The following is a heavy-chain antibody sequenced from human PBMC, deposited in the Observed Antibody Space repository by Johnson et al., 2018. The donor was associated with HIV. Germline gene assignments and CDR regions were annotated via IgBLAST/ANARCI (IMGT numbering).Heavy chain of an antibody. V-gene: IGHV3-23*04. CDR1: GFTFSSYA. CDR3: ARDSGVPGNDAFDI. CDR2: ISGSGGST. D-gene: IGHD3-10*01. Sequence: MQLVESGGGLVQPGGSLRLSCAASGFTFSSYAMSWVRQAPGKGLAWVSAISGSGGSTYYADSVKGRFTISRDNSKNTLYLQLSSLRSEDTAVYYCARDSGVPGNDAFDIWGQGTMVTVSS. J-gene: IGHJ3*02.